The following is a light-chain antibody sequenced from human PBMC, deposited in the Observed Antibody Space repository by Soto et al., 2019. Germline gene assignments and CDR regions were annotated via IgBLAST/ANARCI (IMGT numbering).Light chain of an antibody. CDR3: NSLRVNHLYV. V-gene: IGLV2-14*01. Sequence: QSVLTQPASVSGSPGQTITISCTGTSIDVGRYNTVSRYQHHPGKAPKLIIYEVTHRPAGISDRFSASKSGNTASLTISGLQAEDEADYYCNSLRVNHLYVFGSGTKLTVL. CDR1: SIDVGRYNT. J-gene: IGLJ1*01. CDR2: EVT.